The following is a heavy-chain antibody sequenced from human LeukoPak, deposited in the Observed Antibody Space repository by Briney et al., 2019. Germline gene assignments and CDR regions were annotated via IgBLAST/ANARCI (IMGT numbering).Heavy chain of an antibody. CDR2: IIPIFGTA. D-gene: IGHD3-16*02. CDR1: VGTFSSYA. V-gene: IGHV1-69*06. J-gene: IGHJ3*02. CDR3: ARDVDAVTFGGVIVIGDAFDI. Sequence: ASVKVSCKASVGTFSSYAISWVRQAPGQGLEWMGGIIPIFGTANYAQKFQGRVTITADKSTSTAYMELSSLRSEDTAVYYCARDVDAVTFGGVIVIGDAFDIWGQGTMVTVSS.